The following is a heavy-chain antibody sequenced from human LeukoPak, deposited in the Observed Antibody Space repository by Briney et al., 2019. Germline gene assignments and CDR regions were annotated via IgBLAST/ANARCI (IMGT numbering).Heavy chain of an antibody. D-gene: IGHD3/OR15-3a*01. CDR3: ARDRTSPFDY. CDR1: GRSISSYY. Sequence: SETLSLTCTVTGRSISSYYWSLIRQPAGKGLEWIGRIYTSGSTNYNPSLKSRVTMSVDTSKNQFSLKLSSVTAADTAVYYCARDRTSPFDYWGQGTLVTVSS. J-gene: IGHJ4*02. CDR2: IYTSGST. V-gene: IGHV4-4*07.